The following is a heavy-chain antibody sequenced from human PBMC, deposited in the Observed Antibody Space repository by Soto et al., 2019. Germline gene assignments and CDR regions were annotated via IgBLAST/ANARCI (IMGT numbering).Heavy chain of an antibody. CDR1: GYSISSGYY. CDR2: IYHSGST. V-gene: IGHV4-38-2*01. Sequence: KPSETLSLTCAVSGYSISSGYYWGWIRQPPGKGLEWIGSIYHSGSTYYNPSLKSRVTISVDTSKNQFSLKLSSVTAADTAVYYCARGPYGSGSYYKGYYYYGMGVWGQGTTVTVSS. D-gene: IGHD3-10*01. CDR3: ARGPYGSGSYYKGYYYYGMGV. J-gene: IGHJ6*02.